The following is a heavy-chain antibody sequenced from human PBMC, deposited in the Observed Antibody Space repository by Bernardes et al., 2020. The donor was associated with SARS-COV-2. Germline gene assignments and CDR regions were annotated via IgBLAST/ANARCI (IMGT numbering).Heavy chain of an antibody. CDR2: LSSNGGST. D-gene: IGHD3-10*01. CDR1: GFTFRKYA. V-gene: IGHV3-64D*08. Sequence: VGSLRLSCSASGFTFRKYAMHWVRQAPGKGLECVSGLSSNGGSTYFADSVKGRFTISRDNSRNTLYLQVSSLRAEDTAVYYCVKDVTSRGDYWAFDIWGQGTMVSVSS. J-gene: IGHJ3*02. CDR3: VKDVTSRGDYWAFDI.